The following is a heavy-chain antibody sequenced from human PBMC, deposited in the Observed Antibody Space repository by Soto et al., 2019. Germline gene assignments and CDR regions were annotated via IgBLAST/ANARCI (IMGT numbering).Heavy chain of an antibody. D-gene: IGHD3-9*01. V-gene: IGHV3-33*01. Sequence: GGSLRLSCAASGFTFSSYGMHWVRQAPGKGLEWVAVIWYDGSNKYYADSVKGRFTISRDNSKNTLYLQMNSLRAEDTAVYYCARDALNFDWSPEAPYYYYMDVWGKGTTVTVSS. CDR3: ARDALNFDWSPEAPYYYYMDV. CDR2: IWYDGSNK. CDR1: GFTFSSYG. J-gene: IGHJ6*03.